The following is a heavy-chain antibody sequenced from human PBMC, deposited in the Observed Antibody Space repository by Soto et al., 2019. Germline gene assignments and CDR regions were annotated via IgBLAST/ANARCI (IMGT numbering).Heavy chain of an antibody. CDR1: GFTFSSYA. V-gene: IGHV3-23*01. D-gene: IGHD2-15*01. CDR2: ISGSGGST. CDR3: AKDGYCSGGSCSHYAFDI. Sequence: EVQLLESGGGLVQPGGSLRLSCAASGFTFSSYAMSWVRQAPGKGLEWVSAISGSGGSTYYADSVKGRFTISRDNSKNTLYLQMNSLRAEETAVYYCAKDGYCSGGSCSHYAFDIWGQGTMVTVSS. J-gene: IGHJ3*02.